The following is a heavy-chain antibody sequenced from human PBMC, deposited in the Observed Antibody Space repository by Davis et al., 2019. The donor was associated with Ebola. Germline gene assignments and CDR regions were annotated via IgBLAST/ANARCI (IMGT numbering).Heavy chain of an antibody. D-gene: IGHD2-21*02. J-gene: IGHJ4*02. CDR2: IYSGGST. CDR1: GFTVSSNY. V-gene: IGHV3-53*04. Sequence: GESLKISCAASGFTVSSNYMSWVRQAPGKGLEWVSVIYSGGSTYYADSVKGRFTISRHNSKNTLYLQMNSLRAEDTAVYYCAKRDGGDSPLDYWGQGTLVTVSS. CDR3: AKRDGGDSPLDY.